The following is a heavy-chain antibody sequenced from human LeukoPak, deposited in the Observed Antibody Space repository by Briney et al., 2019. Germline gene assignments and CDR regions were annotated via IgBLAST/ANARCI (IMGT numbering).Heavy chain of an antibody. Sequence: GESLRISCKESGYRFINYWINWVPQVPGKGLEWMGRIDPSDSYTTHSPSFQGHVSISADKSISTAYLQWSSLEASDTAMYYCATSTPGYSSGWSIYWGQGTLVTVSS. CDR1: GYRFINYW. CDR2: IDPSDSYT. CDR3: ATSTPGYSSGWSIY. J-gene: IGHJ4*02. V-gene: IGHV5-10-1*01. D-gene: IGHD6-19*01.